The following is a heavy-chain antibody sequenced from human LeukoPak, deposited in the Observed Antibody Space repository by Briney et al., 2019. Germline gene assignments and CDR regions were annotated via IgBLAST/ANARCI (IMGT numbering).Heavy chain of an antibody. V-gene: IGHV3-23*01. CDR1: GFTFRSHA. Sequence: GGSLRLSCVGSGFTFRSHAMSWVRQAPEKGLEFVSGICENGGTTYYADSVKGRFSISRDNSKNTLYLQMDSLRGEDTAVYSCAIGRNYFDYWGQGTLVTVSS. CDR3: AIGRNYFDY. CDR2: ICENGGTT. J-gene: IGHJ4*02.